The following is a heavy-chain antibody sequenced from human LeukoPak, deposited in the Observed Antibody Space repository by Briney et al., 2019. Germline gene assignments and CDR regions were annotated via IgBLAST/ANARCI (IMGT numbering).Heavy chain of an antibody. D-gene: IGHD3-10*01. CDR1: GGSFRGYY. CDR2: INHSGST. CDR3: ARATLLWFGDYFDY. Sequence: SETLSLTCAVYGGSFRGYYWSWIRQPPGKGLEWIGEINHSGSTNYNPSLKSRVTISVDTSKNQFSLKLSSVTAADTAVYYCARATLLWFGDYFDYWGQGTLVTVSS. V-gene: IGHV4-34*01. J-gene: IGHJ4*02.